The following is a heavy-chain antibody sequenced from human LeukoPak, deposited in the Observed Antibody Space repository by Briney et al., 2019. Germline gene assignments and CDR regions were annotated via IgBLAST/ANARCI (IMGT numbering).Heavy chain of an antibody. Sequence: SETQSLTCTVSGASISNYYWTWMRQAPGKGLEGIGYVYYTGSTNYNPSLKSRVTISLDTSKNQFFLKLSAVTAADTAVYYCARTSRHFYNSGGNSIPWPDGMDVWGQGTTVTVSS. V-gene: IGHV4-59*01. CDR1: GASISNYY. CDR2: VYYTGST. J-gene: IGHJ6*02. D-gene: IGHD3-10*01. CDR3: ARTSRHFYNSGGNSIPWPDGMDV.